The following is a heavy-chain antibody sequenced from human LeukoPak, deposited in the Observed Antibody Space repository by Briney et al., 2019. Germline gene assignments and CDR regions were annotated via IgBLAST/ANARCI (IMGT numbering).Heavy chain of an antibody. CDR3: ARGVVIAARTRGSATMDV. J-gene: IGHJ6*03. Sequence: GGSLRVSCAASGFTFSSYWMSWVRQAPGKGLEWVANIKQDGSEKHYVDSVKGRFTISRDNAKNSLYLQMNSLRAEDTAVYYCARGVVIAARTRGSATMDVWGKGNTGTVSS. V-gene: IGHV3-7*01. CDR1: GFTFSSYW. D-gene: IGHD6-6*01. CDR2: IKQDGSEK.